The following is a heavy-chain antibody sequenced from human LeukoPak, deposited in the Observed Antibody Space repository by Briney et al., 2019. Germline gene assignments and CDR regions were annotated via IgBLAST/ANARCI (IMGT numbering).Heavy chain of an antibody. D-gene: IGHD3-22*01. Sequence: ASVKVSCKASGYTFTSYDINWVRQATGQGLEWMGWMNPNSGNTGYAQKFQGRVTITRNTSISTAYMELSSLRSEDTAVYYCARVSYYYDSGGQTTDFDYWGQGTLVTVSS. J-gene: IGHJ4*02. V-gene: IGHV1-8*03. CDR1: GYTFTSYD. CDR3: ARVSYYYDSGGQTTDFDY. CDR2: MNPNSGNT.